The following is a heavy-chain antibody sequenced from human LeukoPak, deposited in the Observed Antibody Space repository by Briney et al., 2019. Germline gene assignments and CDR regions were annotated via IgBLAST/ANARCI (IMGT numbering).Heavy chain of an antibody. CDR1: GGSIRSSYYY. J-gene: IGHJ4*02. V-gene: IGHV4-39*07. CDR2: IYDSGST. CDR3: ARSASVDSSGYSDLFDY. D-gene: IGHD3-22*01. Sequence: KPSETLSLTCTVSGGSIRSSYYYWGWIRQPPGKGLEWIGSIYDSGSTYYNPSLKSRVTISVDKSKNQFSLKLSSVAAADTAVYYCARSASVDSSGYSDLFDYWGQGTLVTVSS.